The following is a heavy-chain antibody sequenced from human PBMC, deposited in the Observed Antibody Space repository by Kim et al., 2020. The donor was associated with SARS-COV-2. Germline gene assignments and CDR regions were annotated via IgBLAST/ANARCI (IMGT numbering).Heavy chain of an antibody. CDR2: ISSSSSYI. CDR1: GFTFSSYS. V-gene: IGHV3-21*01. D-gene: IGHD3-10*01. CDR3: ARDLFFYYGDYYYYYGMDV. J-gene: IGHJ6*02. Sequence: GGSLRLSCAASGFTFSSYSMNWVRQAPGKGLEWVSSISSSSSYIYYADSVKGRFTISRDNAKNSLYLQMNSLRAEDTAVYYCARDLFFYYGDYYYYYGMDVWGQGTTVTVSS.